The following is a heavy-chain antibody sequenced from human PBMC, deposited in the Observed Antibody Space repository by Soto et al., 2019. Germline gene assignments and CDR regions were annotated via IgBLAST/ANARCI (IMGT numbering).Heavy chain of an antibody. D-gene: IGHD3-22*01. V-gene: IGHV4-34*01. Sequence: SETLSLTCAVYGGSFSGYYWTWIRQPPGTGLKWIGEINHSGSTNYNPSLKSRVTISVDTSKNQFSLKLSSVTAADTAVYYCAREGYSSGYYYYYGMDVWGQGTTVTVSS. CDR1: GGSFSGYY. CDR2: INHSGST. CDR3: AREGYSSGYYYYYGMDV. J-gene: IGHJ6*02.